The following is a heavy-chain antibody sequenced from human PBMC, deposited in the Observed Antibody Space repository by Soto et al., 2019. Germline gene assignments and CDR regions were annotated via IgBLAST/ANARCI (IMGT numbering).Heavy chain of an antibody. J-gene: IGHJ3*02. V-gene: IGHV3-23*01. D-gene: IGHD1-26*01. CDR3: ANRGNHDVFDI. Sequence: GGSLRLSCAASGFTFSSDAMSWVRQAPGKGLDWVSDISGSGGSTYYADSVKGRFTISRDNSTNTLYLQMNSLRAEDTAVYYCANRGNHDVFDIWGQGTMVTVSS. CDR2: ISGSGGST. CDR1: GFTFSSDA.